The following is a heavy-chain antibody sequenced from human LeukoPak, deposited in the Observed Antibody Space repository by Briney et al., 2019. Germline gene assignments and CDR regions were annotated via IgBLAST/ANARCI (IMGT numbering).Heavy chain of an antibody. CDR2: IRYDGSNK. Sequence: RGSLRLSCAASGFTFSSYGMHWVRQAPGKGLEWVAFIRYDGSNKYYADSVKGRFTISRDNSKNTLYLQMNSLRAEDTAVYYCAKRVVPAADAFDIWGQGTMVTVSS. J-gene: IGHJ3*02. CDR3: AKRVVPAADAFDI. D-gene: IGHD2-2*01. CDR1: GFTFSSYG. V-gene: IGHV3-30*02.